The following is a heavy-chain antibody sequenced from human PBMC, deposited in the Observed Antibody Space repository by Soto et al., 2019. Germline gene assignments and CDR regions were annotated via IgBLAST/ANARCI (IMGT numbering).Heavy chain of an antibody. Sequence: PSETLSLTCTVSGDSISSGNKYWSWIRQPPGKGLEWIGHIFSSGTTYYNPSLKSRLTMSLDASQNQFPLKLNSLTDADTAVYFCARVPSPFDYYYAMDVWGQGTTVTAP. D-gene: IGHD3-16*01. CDR3: ARVPSPFDYYYAMDV. CDR1: GDSISSGNKY. V-gene: IGHV4-30-4*01. J-gene: IGHJ6*02. CDR2: IFSSGTT.